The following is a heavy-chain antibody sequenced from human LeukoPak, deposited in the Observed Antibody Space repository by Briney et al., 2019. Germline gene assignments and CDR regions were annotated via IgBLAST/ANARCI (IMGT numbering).Heavy chain of an antibody. V-gene: IGHV4-59*01. D-gene: IGHD6-13*01. CDR3: ARGRGSPDY. J-gene: IGHJ4*02. Sequence: SETLSLTCTVSGGSIDSYYWSWIRQPPGKGLEWIGYIYYSGSTNYTPSLKSRVTISVDTSKNQFSLKLSSVTAADTALYYCARGRGSPDYWGQGSLVIVSA. CDR2: IYYSGST. CDR1: GGSIDSYY.